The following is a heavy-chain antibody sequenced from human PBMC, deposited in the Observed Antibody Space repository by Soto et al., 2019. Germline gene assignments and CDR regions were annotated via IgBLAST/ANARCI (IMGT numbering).Heavy chain of an antibody. D-gene: IGHD4-17*01. Sequence: EVQLLESGGGLVQPGGSLRLSCAASGFTFTSYAMSWVRQAPGKELEWVSAISDTGSGTFYADSVKGRFTISRDNSKNTLYLQMNSLRDEDTAVYYCAKDQAWGRAVTTRFDYWGQGTLVTVSS. CDR2: ISDTGSGT. J-gene: IGHJ4*02. V-gene: IGHV3-23*01. CDR3: AKDQAWGRAVTTRFDY. CDR1: GFTFTSYA.